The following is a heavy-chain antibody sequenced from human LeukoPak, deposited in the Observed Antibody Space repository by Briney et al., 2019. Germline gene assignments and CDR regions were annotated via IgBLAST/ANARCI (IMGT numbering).Heavy chain of an antibody. V-gene: IGHV1-8*01. CDR2: MNPNSGNT. CDR1: GYTFTSYD. CDR3: ARGSIRKAAAAGY. Sequence: GASVKVSCKASGYTFTSYDINWVRQATGQGLEWMGWMNPNSGNTGYAQKFQGRVTMTRNTFISTAYMELSSLRSEDAAVYYCARGSIRKAAAAGYWGQGTLVTVSS. J-gene: IGHJ4*02. D-gene: IGHD6-13*01.